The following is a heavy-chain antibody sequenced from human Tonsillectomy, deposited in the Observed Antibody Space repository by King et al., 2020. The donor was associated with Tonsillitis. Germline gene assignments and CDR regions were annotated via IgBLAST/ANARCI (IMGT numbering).Heavy chain of an antibody. Sequence: VQLVESGGGVVQPGRSLRLSCTASGFTFSSFGMHWVRQAPGKGLEWVAVISYDGSNKYYADSVKGRFTISRDNSKNTLYLQMNSLRAEDTAVYYCAKDYDGAGTYYSIDYWGQGTLVTVPS. CDR1: GFTFSSFG. CDR3: AKDYDGAGTYYSIDY. D-gene: IGHD3-10*01. CDR2: ISYDGSNK. V-gene: IGHV3-30*18. J-gene: IGHJ4*02.